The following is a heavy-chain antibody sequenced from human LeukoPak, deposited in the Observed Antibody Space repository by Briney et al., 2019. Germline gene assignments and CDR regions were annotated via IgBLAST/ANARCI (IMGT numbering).Heavy chain of an antibody. CDR2: IKSKTDGGTT. Sequence: GGSLRLSCAASGFTFSNAWMSWVRQAPGKGLEWVGRIKSKTDGGTTDYAAPVKGRFTISRDDSKNTLYLQMNSLRAEDTAVYYCTRDRFSDGDCFFDYWGQGTLVTVSS. J-gene: IGHJ4*02. CDR1: GFTFSNAW. D-gene: IGHD2-21*01. CDR3: TRDRFSDGDCFFDY. V-gene: IGHV3-15*01.